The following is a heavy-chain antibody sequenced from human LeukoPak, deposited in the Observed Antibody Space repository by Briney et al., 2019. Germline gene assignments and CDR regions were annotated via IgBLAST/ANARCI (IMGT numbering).Heavy chain of an antibody. CDR3: ARLYYDSSGYYQICYFDY. D-gene: IGHD3-22*01. CDR2: IYYSGST. V-gene: IGHV4-39*01. Sequence: LTCTVSGGSISSSSYYWGWIRQPPGKGLEWIGSIYYSGSTYYNPSLKSRVTISVDTSKNQFSLNLSSVTAADTAVYYCARLYYDSSGYYQICYFDYWGQGTLVTVSS. CDR1: GGSISSSSYY. J-gene: IGHJ4*02.